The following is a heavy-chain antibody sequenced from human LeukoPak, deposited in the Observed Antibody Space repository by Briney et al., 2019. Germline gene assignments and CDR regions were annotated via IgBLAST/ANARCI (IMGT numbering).Heavy chain of an antibody. CDR1: GGSISSYY. J-gene: IGHJ4*02. CDR2: IYYSGST. Sequence: SETLSLTCTVSGGSISSYYWSWIRQPPGKGLEWIGYIYYSGSTKNSPSLKSRVTISVDTSKNQFSLKLSSVTAADTAVYYCASGSYYFDYWGQGTLVTVSS. V-gene: IGHV4-59*08. CDR3: ASGSYYFDY. D-gene: IGHD1-26*01.